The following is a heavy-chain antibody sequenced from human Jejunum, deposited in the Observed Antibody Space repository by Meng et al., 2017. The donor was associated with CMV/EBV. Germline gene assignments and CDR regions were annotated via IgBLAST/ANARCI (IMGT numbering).Heavy chain of an antibody. D-gene: IGHD2-2*01. CDR2: ISGDGSST. J-gene: IGHJ5*02. CDR3: AREPYCSSTSCSRAFGP. Sequence: FTFSNYWMHWVRQTPKGLEWVSRISGDGSSTAYADSVEGRFTISRDNAENTLFLQMDSLGAEDTAVYYCAREPYCSSTSCSRAFGPWGRGTLVTAPQ. CDR1: FTFSNYW. V-gene: IGHV3-74*01.